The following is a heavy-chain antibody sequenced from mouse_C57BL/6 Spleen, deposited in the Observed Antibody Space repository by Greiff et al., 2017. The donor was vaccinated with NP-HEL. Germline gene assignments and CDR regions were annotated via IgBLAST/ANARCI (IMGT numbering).Heavy chain of an antibody. CDR1: GYTFTSYW. CDR2: IDPSDSYT. V-gene: IGHV1-69*01. Sequence: VQLQQPGAELVMPGASVKLSCKASGYTFTSYWMHWVKQRPGQGLEWIGEIDPSDSYTNYNQKFKGKSTLTVDKSSSTAYMQLISLTSEDSADYYCARSQYYGSSGYFDYWGQGTTLTVSS. J-gene: IGHJ2*01. CDR3: ARSQYYGSSGYFDY. D-gene: IGHD1-1*01.